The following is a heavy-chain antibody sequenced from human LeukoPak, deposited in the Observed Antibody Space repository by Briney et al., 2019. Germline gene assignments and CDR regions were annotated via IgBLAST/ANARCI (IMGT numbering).Heavy chain of an antibody. V-gene: IGHV3-74*01. CDR1: GFSFSGHW. CDR3: AKDLHYYDSSGYLVR. Sequence: GGSLRLSCTASGFSFSGHWMHWARQLPGKGLVWVSRISPTGSTTSYADSVKGRFTVSRDNAKNTLYLQVNNLRAEDTAVYYCAKDLHYYDSSGYLVRWGQGTLVTVSS. D-gene: IGHD3-22*01. J-gene: IGHJ4*02. CDR2: ISPTGSTT.